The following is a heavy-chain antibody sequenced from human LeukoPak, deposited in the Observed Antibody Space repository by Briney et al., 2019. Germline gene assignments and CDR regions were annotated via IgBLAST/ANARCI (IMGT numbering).Heavy chain of an antibody. CDR2: IYYSGST. Sequence: SETLSLTYTVSGGSIGSGCYYWSWIRQHPGKGLEWIGYIYYSGSTYYSPSLKSRVTISVDTSKNQFSLKLNSVTAADTAVYYCARAAVTVRSEGGYFKYWGQGTLVTVSS. D-gene: IGHD2-21*02. J-gene: IGHJ4*02. CDR3: ARAAVTVRSEGGYFKY. CDR1: GGSIGSGCYY. V-gene: IGHV4-31*03.